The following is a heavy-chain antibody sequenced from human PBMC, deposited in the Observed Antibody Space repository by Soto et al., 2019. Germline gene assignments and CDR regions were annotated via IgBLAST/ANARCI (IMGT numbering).Heavy chain of an antibody. CDR3: ARDTDLTLVTTLDY. J-gene: IGHJ4*02. V-gene: IGHV1-3*01. CDR1: GYTFRAYP. Sequence: QVQLVQSGAEVKKPGASVKVSCKASGYTFRAYPIYWVRQAPGQRLECMGWINASNGNTRYSEKFEGRVTFTRDTSATTAYIEFSSLRSEDTAVYFCARDTDLTLVTTLDYWGQGTPVTLSS. CDR2: INASNGNT. D-gene: IGHD4-17*01.